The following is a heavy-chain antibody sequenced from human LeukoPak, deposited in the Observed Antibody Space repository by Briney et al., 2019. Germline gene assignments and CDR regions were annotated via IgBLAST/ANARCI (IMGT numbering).Heavy chain of an antibody. CDR1: GGSISSYY. CDR3: ARDYDILTGYSQLDY. CDR2: IYTSGST. V-gene: IGHV4-4*07. Sequence: SETLSLTCTVSGGSISSYYWSWIRQPAGKGLEWIGRIYTSGSTNYNPSLKSRVTMSVDTSKNQFSLKLSSVTAADTAVYYCARDYDILTGYSQLDYWGQGTLVTVSS. J-gene: IGHJ4*02. D-gene: IGHD3-9*01.